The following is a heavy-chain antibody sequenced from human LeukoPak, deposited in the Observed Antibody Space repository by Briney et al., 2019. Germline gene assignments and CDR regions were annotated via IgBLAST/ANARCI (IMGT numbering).Heavy chain of an antibody. J-gene: IGHJ1*01. Sequence: ASVRVSCKASGYTFTSYDINWVRQATGQGLEWMGWMNPNSGNTGYAQKFRSRVTITRNTSISTAYMELSSLRAEDTAVYYCASGVYGGNSEYFQHWGQGTLVTVSS. CDR2: MNPNSGNT. V-gene: IGHV1-8*03. CDR1: GYTFTSYD. CDR3: ASGVYGGNSEYFQH. D-gene: IGHD4-23*01.